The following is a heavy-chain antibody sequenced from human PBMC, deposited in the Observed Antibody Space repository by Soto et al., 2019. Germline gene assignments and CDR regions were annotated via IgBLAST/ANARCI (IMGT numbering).Heavy chain of an antibody. CDR3: AKWGWFDP. J-gene: IGHJ5*02. D-gene: IGHD3-16*01. Sequence: PGGSLRLSCAASGFTFSSYGMHWVRQAPGKGLEWVAVISYDGSNKYYADSVKGRFTISRDNSKNTLYLQMNSLRAEDTAVYYCAKWGWFDPWGQGTLVTVSS. CDR1: GFTFSSYG. CDR2: ISYDGSNK. V-gene: IGHV3-30*18.